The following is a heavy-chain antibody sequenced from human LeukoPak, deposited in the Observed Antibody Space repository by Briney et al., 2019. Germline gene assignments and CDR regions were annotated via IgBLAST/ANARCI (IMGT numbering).Heavy chain of an antibody. J-gene: IGHJ4*02. D-gene: IGHD6-13*01. Sequence: SETLSLTCIVSGGSISSGDYYWSWIRQPPGKGLEWIGYIYYSGSTYYNPSLKSRVTISVDTSKNQFSLKLSSVTAADTAVYYCARRGSSSWKQPVDYWGQGTLVTVSS. CDR1: GGSISSGDYY. CDR2: IYYSGST. CDR3: ARRGSSSWKQPVDY. V-gene: IGHV4-30-4*01.